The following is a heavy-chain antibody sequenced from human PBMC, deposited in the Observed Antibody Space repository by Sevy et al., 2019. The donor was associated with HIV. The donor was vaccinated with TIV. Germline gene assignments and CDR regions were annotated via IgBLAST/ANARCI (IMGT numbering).Heavy chain of an antibody. CDR3: ARLYYDVLSGSYDAFDI. Sequence: SETLSLTCTVSGGSIGTGSDYWSWIRQPAGKGLEWIGRIYTSGTTNYNPFLKSRVTISLDTSKNQFSLKLSSVTAADTAVYYCARLYYDVLSGSYDAFDIWGQRTMVTVSS. D-gene: IGHD3-3*01. J-gene: IGHJ3*02. V-gene: IGHV4-61*02. CDR1: GGSIGTGSDY. CDR2: IYTSGTT.